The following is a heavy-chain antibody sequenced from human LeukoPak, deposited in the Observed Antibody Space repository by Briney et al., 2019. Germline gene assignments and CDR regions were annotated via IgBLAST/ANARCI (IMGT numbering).Heavy chain of an antibody. CDR1: GFTFSSYS. CDR3: AREDYDGSYYYYGMDV. Sequence: GGSLRLSCAASGFTFSSYSMNWVRQAPGKGLEWVSSISSSSSYIYYADSVKGRFTISRDNAKNSLYLQMNSLRAEDTAVYYCAREDYDGSYYYYGMDVWGQGTTVTVSS. CDR2: ISSSSSYI. D-gene: IGHD3-16*01. J-gene: IGHJ6*02. V-gene: IGHV3-21*01.